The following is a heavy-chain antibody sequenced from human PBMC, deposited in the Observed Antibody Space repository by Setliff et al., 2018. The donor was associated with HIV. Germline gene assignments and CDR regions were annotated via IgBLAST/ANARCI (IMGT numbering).Heavy chain of an antibody. D-gene: IGHD3-22*01. Sequence: GGSLRLSCAASGFTFSSYAMSWVRQTPEKGLEWVSYISSSSSTIYYADSVKGRFTISRDNAKNSLYLQMNSLRAEDTAVYYCARAGVYYDSSGYCIDYWGQGTLVTVSS. V-gene: IGHV3-48*01. CDR1: GFTFSSYA. J-gene: IGHJ4*02. CDR3: ARAGVYYDSSGYCIDY. CDR2: ISSSSSTI.